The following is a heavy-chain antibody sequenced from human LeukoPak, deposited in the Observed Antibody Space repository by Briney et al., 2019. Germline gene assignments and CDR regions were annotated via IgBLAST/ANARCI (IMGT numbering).Heavy chain of an antibody. D-gene: IGHD5-18*01. V-gene: IGHV3-48*04. J-gene: IGHJ4*02. Sequence: GGSLRLSCAASGFTFSSYAMHWIRQAPGQGLEWVSYISSSGSTIYYADSVKGRFTISRDNAKNSLYLQMNSLRAEDTAVYYCARDLGYSSGWSGGYWGQGTLVTVSS. CDR3: ARDLGYSSGWSGGY. CDR1: GFTFSSYA. CDR2: ISSSGSTI.